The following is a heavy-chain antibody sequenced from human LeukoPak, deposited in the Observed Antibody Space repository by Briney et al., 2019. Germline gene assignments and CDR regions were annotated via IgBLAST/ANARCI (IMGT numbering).Heavy chain of an antibody. CDR1: GYTFTSSD. Sequence: ASVKVSCKASGYTFTSSDINWVRQATGQGLEWVGWMNPNTGNTGYAQKFQGRVTMTTDTSTSTAYMELRSLRSDDTAMYYCARVDSGRYYGHDYWGQGTLVTVTS. CDR3: ARVDSGRYYGHDY. J-gene: IGHJ4*02. D-gene: IGHD1-26*01. V-gene: IGHV1-8*02. CDR2: MNPNTGNT.